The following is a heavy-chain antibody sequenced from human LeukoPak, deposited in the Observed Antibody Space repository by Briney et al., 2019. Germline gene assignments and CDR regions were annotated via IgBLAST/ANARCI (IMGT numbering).Heavy chain of an antibody. V-gene: IGHV3-48*04. J-gene: IGHJ6*03. CDR2: ISSSSSII. D-gene: IGHD6-13*01. Sequence: GSLRLSCAVSGFTFSSYSMNWVRQAPGKGLEWVSYISSSSSIIYYADSVKGRFTISRDNAKNSLYLQMNSLRAEDTAVYYCARDQEVRYSSSWYYYYYMDVWGKGTTVTVS. CDR3: ARDQEVRYSSSWYYYYYMDV. CDR1: GFTFSSYS.